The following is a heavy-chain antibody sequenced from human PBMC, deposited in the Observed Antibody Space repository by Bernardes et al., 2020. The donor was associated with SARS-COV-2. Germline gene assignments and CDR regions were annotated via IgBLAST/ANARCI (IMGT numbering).Heavy chain of an antibody. CDR2: LNYDSVYI. V-gene: IGHV3-23*01. CDR1: GFPFSGFA. D-gene: IGHD1-7*01. CDR3: ASFHLGVGGTTGNFYFDS. J-gene: IGHJ4*02. Sequence: GGSLRLSCTASGFPFSGFAIAWVRQAPGKGLEWVSTLNYDSVYIYYSNSVKGRFTISRDNSKSTLFLQMNSLRVDDTAIYYCASFHLGVGGTTGNFYFDSWGQGALVTVSS.